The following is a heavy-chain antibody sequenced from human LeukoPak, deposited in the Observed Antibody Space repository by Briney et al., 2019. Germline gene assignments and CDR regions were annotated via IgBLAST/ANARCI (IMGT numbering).Heavy chain of an antibody. CDR2: IWYDGSNK. V-gene: IGHV3-33*01. J-gene: IGHJ4*02. D-gene: IGHD5-18*01. CDR3: TTHSVDTAMSY. CDR1: GFTFSSYG. Sequence: GRSLRLSCAASGFTFSSYGMHWVRQAPGKVLEWVAVIWYDGSNKYYADSVKGRFTISRDNSKNTLYLQMNSLRAEDTAVYYCTTHSVDTAMSYWSQGTLVTVSS.